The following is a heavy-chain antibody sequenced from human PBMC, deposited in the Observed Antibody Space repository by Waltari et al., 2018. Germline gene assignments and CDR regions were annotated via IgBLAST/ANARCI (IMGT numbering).Heavy chain of an antibody. CDR2: ISYDGSNK. CDR1: GFTFSSYG. CDR3: AKDSSWDILTPDY. Sequence: QVQLVESGGGVVQPGRSLRLSCAASGFTFSSYGMHWVRQAPGKGLEWVAVISYDGSNKYYADSVKGRFTISRDNSKNTLYLQMNRLRAEDTAVYYCAKDSSWDILTPDYWGQGTLVTVSS. V-gene: IGHV3-30*18. J-gene: IGHJ4*02. D-gene: IGHD3-9*01.